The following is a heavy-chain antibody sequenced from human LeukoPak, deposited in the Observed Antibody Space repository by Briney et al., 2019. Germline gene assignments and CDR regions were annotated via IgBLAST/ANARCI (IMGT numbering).Heavy chain of an antibody. V-gene: IGHV4-34*01. CDR2: INHSGST. D-gene: IGHD3-10*01. CDR3: ARGKGLLWCGELLSLDY. Sequence: PSETLSLTCAVYGGSFSGYYWSWIRQPPGKGLEWIGEINHSGSTNYNPSLKSRVTISVDTSKNQFSLKLSSVTAADTAVYYCARGKGLLWCGELLSLDYWGQGTLVTVSS. J-gene: IGHJ4*02. CDR1: GGSFSGYY.